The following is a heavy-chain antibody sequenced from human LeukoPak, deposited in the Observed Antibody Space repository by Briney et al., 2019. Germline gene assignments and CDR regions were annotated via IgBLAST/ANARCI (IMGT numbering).Heavy chain of an antibody. CDR3: ASSFSDDFWSGHF. CDR2: IKQDGSEK. Sequence: GGSLRLSCAASRITFTYWMSWVRQAPGKGLEWVANIKQDGSEKYYVDSVKGRFTISRDNAKKSLFLQMNSLRAQDTAVYYCASSFSDDFWSGHFWGQGTLVTVTS. V-gene: IGHV3-7*01. D-gene: IGHD3-3*01. J-gene: IGHJ4*02. CDR1: RITFTYW.